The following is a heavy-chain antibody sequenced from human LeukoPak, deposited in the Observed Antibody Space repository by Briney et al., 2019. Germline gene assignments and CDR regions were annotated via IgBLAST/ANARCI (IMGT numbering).Heavy chain of an antibody. CDR1: GYTFSSYD. CDR2: IIPIFGTA. Sequence: SVKVSCKTSGYTFSSYDINWVRQAPGQGLEWMGGIIPIFGTANYAQKFQGRVTITADESTSTAYMELSSLRSEDTAVYYCARAGRTYYYDSSGSREFDYWGQGTLVTVSS. CDR3: ARAGRTYYYDSSGSREFDY. D-gene: IGHD3-22*01. J-gene: IGHJ4*02. V-gene: IGHV1-69*13.